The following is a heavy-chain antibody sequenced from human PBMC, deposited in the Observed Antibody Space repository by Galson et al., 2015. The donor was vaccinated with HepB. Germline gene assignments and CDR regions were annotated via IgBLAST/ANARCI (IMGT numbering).Heavy chain of an antibody. CDR2: IWYDGSEK. Sequence: SLRLSCAASGFIFSTYGMHWVRQAPGKGLEWVAVIWYDGSEKYYADSVKGRFTISRDNSKNMLYVQMNSLRAEDTALYYCAREVRGYSYGPLFDHWGQGTLVTVSS. J-gene: IGHJ4*02. D-gene: IGHD5-18*01. CDR3: AREVRGYSYGPLFDH. CDR1: GFIFSTYG. V-gene: IGHV3-33*01.